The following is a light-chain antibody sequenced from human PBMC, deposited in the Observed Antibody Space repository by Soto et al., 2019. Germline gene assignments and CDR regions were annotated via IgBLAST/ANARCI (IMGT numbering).Light chain of an antibody. Sequence: QSVLTQPPSASGTPGQRGTISCSGSSSNIGSNTVNWYQQLPGTAPKLLIYSNNQRTSGVPDRFSGAKTGTSASLAISGLQSENEADYYCAAWDDSLNGAVFGGGSQLTVL. CDR2: SNN. CDR3: AAWDDSLNGAV. V-gene: IGLV1-44*01. J-gene: IGLJ7*01. CDR1: SSNIGSNT.